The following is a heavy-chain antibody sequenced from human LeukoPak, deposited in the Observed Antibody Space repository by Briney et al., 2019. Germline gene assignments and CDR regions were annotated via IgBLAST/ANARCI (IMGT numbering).Heavy chain of an antibody. J-gene: IGHJ4*02. CDR2: ISGSGGST. D-gene: IGHD6-19*01. CDR1: GLTFSSYA. CDR3: AKDLYLQWLVPFSTGIYFDY. Sequence: GGSLRLSCAASGLTFSSYAMSWVRQAPGKGLEWVSAISGSGGSTYYADSVKGRLTISRDNSKNTLYLQMNSLRAEDTAVYYCAKDLYLQWLVPFSTGIYFDYWGQGTLVTVSS. V-gene: IGHV3-23*01.